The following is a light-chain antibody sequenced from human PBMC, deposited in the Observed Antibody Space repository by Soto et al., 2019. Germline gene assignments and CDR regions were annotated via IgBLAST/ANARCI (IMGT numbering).Light chain of an antibody. CDR3: QQYNSYPVT. Sequence: DIQMTQSPSTLSASVGDRVTITCRASQSISSWLAWYQQKPGKAPKVLIYKASSLESGVPSRFSGSGSGTEFTLTISILQPDDFATYYCQQYNSYPVTFCGGTKVEIK. CDR1: QSISSW. J-gene: IGKJ4*01. CDR2: KAS. V-gene: IGKV1-5*03.